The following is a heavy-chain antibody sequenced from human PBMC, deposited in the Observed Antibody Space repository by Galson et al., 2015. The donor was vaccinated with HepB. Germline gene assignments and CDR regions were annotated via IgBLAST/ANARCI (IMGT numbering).Heavy chain of an antibody. CDR2: ISAYNGNT. J-gene: IGHJ3*02. D-gene: IGHD4-11*01. CDR1: GYTFTSYG. Sequence: SVKVSCKASGYTFTSYGISWVRQAPGQGLEWMGWISAYNGNTNYAQKLQGRVTMTTDTSTSTAYMELRSLRSDDTAVYYCARVLYSNYEEDAFDIWGQGTMVTVSS. CDR3: ARVLYSNYEEDAFDI. V-gene: IGHV1-18*01.